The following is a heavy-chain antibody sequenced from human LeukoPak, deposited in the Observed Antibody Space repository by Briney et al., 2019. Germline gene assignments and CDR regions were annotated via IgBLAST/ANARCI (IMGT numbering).Heavy chain of an antibody. CDR1: GGSFSGYY. Sequence: SETLSLTCAVYGGSFSGYYWSWIRQPPGKGLESIGFIYYTGITYYNPSLKNRVTISIHTSQNQFSLRLTSVTAADTALYYCAIRFGRLEAGGTPFDSWGQGTLVTVSS. CDR2: IYYTGIT. D-gene: IGHD6-13*01. V-gene: IGHV4-34*01. J-gene: IGHJ4*02. CDR3: AIRFGRLEAGGTPFDS.